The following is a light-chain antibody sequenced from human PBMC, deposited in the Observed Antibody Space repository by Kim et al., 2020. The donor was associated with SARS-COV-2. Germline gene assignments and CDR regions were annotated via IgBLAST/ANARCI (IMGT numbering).Light chain of an antibody. CDR3: QRYDSAPLT. V-gene: IGKV1-27*01. CDR2: GAS. Sequence: ASVGDRVTITCRASQGINYYLAWYQQKPGQVPELLVYGASTLQSGVPSRFSGSGFGTHFTLTISSLQPEDFATYYCQRYDSAPLTFGGGTKVDIK. J-gene: IGKJ4*01. CDR1: QGINYY.